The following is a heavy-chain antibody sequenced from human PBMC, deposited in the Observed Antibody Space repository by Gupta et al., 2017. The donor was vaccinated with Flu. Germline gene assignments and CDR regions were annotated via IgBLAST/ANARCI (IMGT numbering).Heavy chain of an antibody. Sequence: QVQLVQSGAEVKKPRSSLKVSCKASGGTFSSYAISWVRQAPGQGLEWMGGIIPIYGTANYAQKFQGRVTITADESTSTAYMELSSMRSEDTAVYYCARGVGCSSTSCPIDYWGQGTLVTVSS. CDR2: IIPIYGTA. V-gene: IGHV1-69*01. CDR3: ARGVGCSSTSCPIDY. J-gene: IGHJ4*02. D-gene: IGHD2-2*01. CDR1: GGTFSSYA.